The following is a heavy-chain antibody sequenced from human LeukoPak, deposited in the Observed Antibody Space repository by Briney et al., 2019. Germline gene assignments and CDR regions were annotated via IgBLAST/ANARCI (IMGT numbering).Heavy chain of an antibody. J-gene: IGHJ2*01. CDR3: ARHSMDYDILTGYYTSYWYFDL. Sequence: GESLKISCKGSGYIFTSYWIGWVRQLPGKGLEWMGIIYPGDSDTRYSPSFQGQVTISGDKSISTAYLQWRSLKASDTEMYYCARHSMDYDILTGYYTSYWYFDLWGRGTLVTVSS. D-gene: IGHD3-9*01. CDR1: GYIFTSYW. CDR2: IYPGDSDT. V-gene: IGHV5-51*01.